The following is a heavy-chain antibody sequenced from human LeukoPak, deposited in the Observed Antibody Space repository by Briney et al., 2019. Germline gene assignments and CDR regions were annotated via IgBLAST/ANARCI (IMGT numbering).Heavy chain of an antibody. Sequence: GGSLRLSCAASGFTFSTNSMNWVRQAPGKGLEWVSSISSSSSYIYYADSVKGRFTISRDNAKNSLYLQMNSLRAEDTAVYYCARDRPCLSSSTSCYLTPYYFDYWGQGTLVTVSS. V-gene: IGHV3-21*01. J-gene: IGHJ4*02. CDR2: ISSSSSYI. D-gene: IGHD2-2*01. CDR3: ARDRPCLSSSTSCYLTPYYFDY. CDR1: GFTFSTNS.